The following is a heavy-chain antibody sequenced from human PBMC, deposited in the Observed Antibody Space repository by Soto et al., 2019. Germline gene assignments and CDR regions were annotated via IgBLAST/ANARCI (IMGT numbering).Heavy chain of an antibody. D-gene: IGHD6-6*01. Sequence: GGSLRLSCAASGFTVSSNYMSWVRQAPGKGLEWVSVIYSGGSTYYADSVKGRFTISRDNSKNTLYLQMNSLSAEDTAVYYCARVGSSSNLDAFDIWGQGTMVTVSS. CDR3: ARVGSSSNLDAFDI. CDR2: IYSGGST. J-gene: IGHJ3*02. V-gene: IGHV3-53*01. CDR1: GFTVSSNY.